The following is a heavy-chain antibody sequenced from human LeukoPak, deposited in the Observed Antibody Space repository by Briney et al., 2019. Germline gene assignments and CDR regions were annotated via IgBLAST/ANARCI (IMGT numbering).Heavy chain of an antibody. D-gene: IGHD6-13*01. CDR2: IYSDDRE. V-gene: IGHV2-5*02. CDR1: GFSLTTSGVG. CDR3: AHRRPPAPAGKDWFDP. Sequence: SGPTLVNPTQTLTLTCTFSGFSLTTSGVGVGWFRQPPGKALEWLAIIYSDDREFYSPSLNTRLTITKDTSNNQVVLTMTNMDPVDTATYYCAHRRPPAPAGKDWFDPWGQGTLVSVSS. J-gene: IGHJ5*02.